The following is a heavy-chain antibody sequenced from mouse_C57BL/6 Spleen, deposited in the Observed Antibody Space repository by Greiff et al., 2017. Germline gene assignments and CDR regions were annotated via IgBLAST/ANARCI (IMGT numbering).Heavy chain of an antibody. J-gene: IGHJ1*03. CDR3: AIHYYGSSPYWYFDV. CDR1: GFNITDYY. CDR2: IDPEDGET. Sequence: VQLQQSGAELVKPGASVKLSCTASGFNITDYYMHWVKQRTEQGLEWIGRIDPEDGETKYAPKFQGKATITADTSSNTAYLQLSSLTSEDTAVYYCAIHYYGSSPYWYFDVWGTGTTVTVSS. V-gene: IGHV14-2*01. D-gene: IGHD1-1*01.